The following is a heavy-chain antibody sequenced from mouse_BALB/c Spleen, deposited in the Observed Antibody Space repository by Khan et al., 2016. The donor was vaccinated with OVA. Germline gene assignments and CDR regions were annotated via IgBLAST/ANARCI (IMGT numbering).Heavy chain of an antibody. Sequence: QVQLKQSGAELARPGASVKMSCKASGYTFTTYTIHWVKQRPGQGLEWIGYIIPSNDYTNYNQKFKDRATLTADKSSSTAYMQLSSLTSEDTAVYLTVRDGADYRCASRFTKWGQGTMVTVSA. D-gene: IGHD2-14*01. J-gene: IGHJ3*02. CDR3: VRDGADYRCASRFTK. CDR2: IIPSNDYT. V-gene: IGHV1-4*01. CDR1: GYTFTTYT.